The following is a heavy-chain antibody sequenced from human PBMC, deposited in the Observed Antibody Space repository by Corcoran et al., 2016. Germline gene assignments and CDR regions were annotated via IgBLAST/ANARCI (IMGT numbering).Heavy chain of an antibody. J-gene: IGHJ6*02. CDR2: INPNSGGT. Sequence: QVQLVQSGAEVKKPGASVKVSCKASGYTFTGYYMHWVRQAPGQGLEWMGWINPNSGGTNYAQKFQGRVTMTRDTSISTAYMELSRLRSDDTAVYYCARGSDFSYYYHGMDVWGQGTTVTVSS. CDR1: GYTFTGYY. D-gene: IGHD5-12*01. CDR3: ARGSDFSYYYHGMDV. V-gene: IGHV1-2*02.